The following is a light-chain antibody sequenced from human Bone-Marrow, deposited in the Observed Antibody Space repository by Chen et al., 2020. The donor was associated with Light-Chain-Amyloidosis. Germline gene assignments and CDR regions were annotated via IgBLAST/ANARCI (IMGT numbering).Light chain of an antibody. Sequence: SYVLTQPSSVSVAPGRTATIACGGNNIGSTSVHWYQQTPGQAPVMVVFDDVNRPPGIPERFSGSKSGNTATLTISRVDVGDEADYYCQVWSSNRDYTDYVFGTGTRVTVL. J-gene: IGLJ1*01. CDR2: DDV. CDR3: QVWSSNRDYTDYV. CDR1: NIGSTS. V-gene: IGLV3-21*02.